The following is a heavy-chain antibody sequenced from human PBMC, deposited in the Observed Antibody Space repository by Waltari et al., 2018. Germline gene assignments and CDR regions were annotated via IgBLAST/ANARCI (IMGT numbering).Heavy chain of an antibody. J-gene: IGHJ4*02. CDR2: MNPNSGNT. CDR3: ARGPTLLTYYYDSSGYNYFDY. Sequence: VQLVQSGAEVKTPGASVTVSCKASGYTFTSYDINWVRQATGQGPAWMGWMNPNSGNTGYAQKFQGRVTITRNTSISTAYMELSSLRSEDTAVYYCARGPTLLTYYYDSSGYNYFDYWGQGTLVTVSS. CDR1: GYTFTSYD. D-gene: IGHD3-22*01. V-gene: IGHV1-8*03.